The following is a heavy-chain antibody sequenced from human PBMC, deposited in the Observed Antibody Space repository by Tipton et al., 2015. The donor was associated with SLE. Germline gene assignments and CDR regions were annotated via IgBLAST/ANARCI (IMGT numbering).Heavy chain of an antibody. V-gene: IGHV4-61*02. D-gene: IGHD2-2*01. CDR3: AREEYCSSTSCPYYYYGMDV. CDR1: GGFISSGSYY. Sequence: TLSLTCTVSGGFISSGSYYWSWIRQPAGKGLEWIGRIYSSGSTNYNPSLKSRVTMSVDTSKNQFSLKLSSVTAADTAVYYCAREEYCSSTSCPYYYYGMDVWGQGTTVTVSS. J-gene: IGHJ6*02. CDR2: IYSSGST.